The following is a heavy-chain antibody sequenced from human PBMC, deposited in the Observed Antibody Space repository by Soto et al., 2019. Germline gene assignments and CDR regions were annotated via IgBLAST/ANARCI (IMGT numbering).Heavy chain of an antibody. CDR2: IWYDGSNK. D-gene: IGHD2-15*01. Sequence: GGSLRLSCAASGFTFSSYGMHWVRQAPGKGLEWVAVIWYDGSNKYYADSVEGRFTISRDNSKNTLYLQMNSLRAEDTAVYYCASLRVVHVLPYYYGMDVWGQGTTVTVSS. CDR3: ASLRVVHVLPYYYGMDV. J-gene: IGHJ6*02. V-gene: IGHV3-33*01. CDR1: GFTFSSYG.